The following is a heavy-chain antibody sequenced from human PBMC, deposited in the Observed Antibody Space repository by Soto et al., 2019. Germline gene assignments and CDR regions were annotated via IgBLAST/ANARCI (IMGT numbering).Heavy chain of an antibody. CDR3: ARQRGCDY. Sequence: QVQLVESGGGVVQPGRSLRVSCAASGFTFSNYAMHWVRRAPGKGLEWVAITSSDGSEKDYVASVKGRFTISRDNAKNSVYLQMNSLRADDTAVYYCARQRGCDYWGQGTLVTVSS. J-gene: IGHJ4*02. V-gene: IGHV3-30*03. CDR1: GFTFSNYA. CDR2: TSSDGSEK. D-gene: IGHD1-1*01.